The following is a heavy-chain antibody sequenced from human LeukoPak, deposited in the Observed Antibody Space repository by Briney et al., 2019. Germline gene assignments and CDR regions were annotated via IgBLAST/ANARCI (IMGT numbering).Heavy chain of an antibody. Sequence: SETLSLTCTVSGGSISSYYWSWIRQPPGKGLEWIGYIYYSGSTYYNPSLKSRVTISVDTSKNQFSLKLSSVTAADTAVYYCARGSSSSSWYFDYWGQGTLVTVSS. CDR3: ARGSSSSSWYFDY. J-gene: IGHJ4*02. CDR1: GGSISSYY. D-gene: IGHD6-13*01. CDR2: IYYSGST. V-gene: IGHV4-59*08.